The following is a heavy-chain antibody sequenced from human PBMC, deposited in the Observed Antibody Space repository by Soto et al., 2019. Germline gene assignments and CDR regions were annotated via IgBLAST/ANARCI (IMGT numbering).Heavy chain of an antibody. V-gene: IGHV1-2*04. CDR1: GYIFTDYY. CDR3: ARARGGYSGYDLDY. J-gene: IGHJ4*02. Sequence: ASVKVSCKASGYIFTDYYMHWVRQAPGQELGWMGRINPNSVGTNYAQKFQGWVTMTRDTSISTAYMELSRLRSDDTAVYYCARARGGYSGYDLDYWGQGTLVTVSS. CDR2: INPNSVGT. D-gene: IGHD5-12*01.